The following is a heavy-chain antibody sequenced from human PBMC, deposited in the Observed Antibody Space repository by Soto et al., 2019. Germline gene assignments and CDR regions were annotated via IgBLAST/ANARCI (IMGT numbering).Heavy chain of an antibody. V-gene: IGHV3-23*01. CDR3: AKGEGWGNVVVVAAVFDY. CDR1: GFTFSSYA. J-gene: IGHJ4*02. CDR2: ISGSGGST. Sequence: GGSLRLSCAASGFTFSSYAMSWVRQAPGKGLEWVSAISGSGGSTYYADSVKGRFTISRDNSKNTLYLQMNSLRAEDTAVYYCAKGEGWGNVVVVAAVFDYWGQGTLVTVSS. D-gene: IGHD2-15*01.